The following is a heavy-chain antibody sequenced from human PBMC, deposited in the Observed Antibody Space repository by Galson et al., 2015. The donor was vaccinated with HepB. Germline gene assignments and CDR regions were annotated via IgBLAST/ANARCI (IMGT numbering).Heavy chain of an antibody. V-gene: IGHV6-1*01. D-gene: IGHD3-10*01. CDR2: TYYRSKWYT. Sequence: CAISGDSVSSNSAAWNWIRLSPSRGLEWLGRTYYRSKWYTDYALSVKSRIIINPDTSTNQFSLQLSSVTPEDTAVYYCVRQGVYMVRGVMHSDYGMDVWGQGTTVTVTS. CDR1: GDSVSSNSAA. CDR3: VRQGVYMVRGVMHSDYGMDV. J-gene: IGHJ6*02.